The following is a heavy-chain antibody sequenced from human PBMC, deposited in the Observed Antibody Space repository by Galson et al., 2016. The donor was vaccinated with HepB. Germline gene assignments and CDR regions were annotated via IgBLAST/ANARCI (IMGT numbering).Heavy chain of an antibody. J-gene: IGHJ5*02. D-gene: IGHD3-10*01. CDR3: ARAAGQGYSGSGSRLDL. CDR2: INPSSRYI. V-gene: IGHV3-21*01. CDR1: GFTFSGYS. Sequence: SLRLSCAASGFTFSGYSGNWVRQAPGKGLEWISDINPSSRYIYYTASVKGRFTISRDNAKNSLYLQMNSLRGEDTAIYYCARAAGQGYSGSGSRLDLWGLGTLVTVSS.